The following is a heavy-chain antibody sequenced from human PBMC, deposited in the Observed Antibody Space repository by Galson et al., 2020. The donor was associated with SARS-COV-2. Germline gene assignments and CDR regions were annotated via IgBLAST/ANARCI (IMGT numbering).Heavy chain of an antibody. D-gene: IGHD3-16*01. CDR1: GFTFSSYW. CDR2: IYSEGSST. Sequence: GGSLRLSCAASGFTFSSYWMHWVRQAPGKGLVWVSRIYSEGSSTSYADSVKGRFTISGDDAKNTLYLHMRSLRAEDTAVYYCARGDMRNDYFDYWGQGTLVTFSS. V-gene: IGHV3-74*01. CDR3: ARGDMRNDYFDY. J-gene: IGHJ4*02.